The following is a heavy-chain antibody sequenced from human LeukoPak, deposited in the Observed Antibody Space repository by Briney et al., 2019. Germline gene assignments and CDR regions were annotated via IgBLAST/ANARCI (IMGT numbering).Heavy chain of an antibody. D-gene: IGHD2-2*01. V-gene: IGHV3-7*01. Sequence: HPGGSLRLSCAASGFTFSGYWMSWVRQAPGKGLEWVANIKQDGSEKYYVDSVKGRFTISRDNAKNSLYLQMNSLRAEDTAVYYCARAITDCSSTSCYSRDYYMDVWGKGTTVTVSS. CDR3: ARAITDCSSTSCYSRDYYMDV. CDR2: IKQDGSEK. CDR1: GFTFSGYW. J-gene: IGHJ6*03.